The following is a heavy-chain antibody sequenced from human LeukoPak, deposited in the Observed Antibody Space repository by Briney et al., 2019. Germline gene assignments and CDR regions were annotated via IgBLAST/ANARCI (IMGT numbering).Heavy chain of an antibody. CDR2: IYTSGST. Sequence: SETLSLTCTVSGGSISSYYWSWIRQPAGKGLEWIGRIYTSGSTNYNPSLKSRVTISVDKSKNQFSLKLSSVTAADTAVYYCARDYDSSGYSGGSAFDIWGQGTMVTVSS. V-gene: IGHV4-4*07. CDR3: ARDYDSSGYSGGSAFDI. CDR1: GGSISSYY. J-gene: IGHJ3*02. D-gene: IGHD3-22*01.